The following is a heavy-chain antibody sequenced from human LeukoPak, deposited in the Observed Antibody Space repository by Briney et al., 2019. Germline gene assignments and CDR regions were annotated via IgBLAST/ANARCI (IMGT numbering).Heavy chain of an antibody. J-gene: IGHJ3*02. CDR2: ISYDGSNK. CDR1: GFTFSSYG. V-gene: IGHV3-30*03. Sequence: QSGGSLRLSCAASGFTFSSYGMHWVRQAPGKGLEWVAVISYDGSNKGYADSVKGRFTLSRDNSENTLYLHMNSLRAEDTAIYYCARAQTRAFDIWGQGTMVTVSS. CDR3: ARAQTRAFDI.